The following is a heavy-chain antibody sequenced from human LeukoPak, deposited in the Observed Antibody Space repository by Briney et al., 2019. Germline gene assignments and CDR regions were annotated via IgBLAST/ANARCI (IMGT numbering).Heavy chain of an antibody. D-gene: IGHD2-2*01. Sequence: SETLSLTWAVYGGSFSGDYWSWIRQPPGKGLEWIGEINHSGSTNYNPSLKSRVTISVDTSKNQFSLKLSSVTAADTAVYYCARSYAHDYWGQGTLVTVSS. V-gene: IGHV4-34*01. CDR3: ARSYAHDY. CDR2: INHSGST. CDR1: GGSFSGDY. J-gene: IGHJ4*02.